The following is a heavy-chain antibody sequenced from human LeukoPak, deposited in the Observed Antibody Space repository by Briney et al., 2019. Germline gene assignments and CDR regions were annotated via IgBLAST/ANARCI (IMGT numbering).Heavy chain of an antibody. V-gene: IGHV1-2*02. D-gene: IGHD2-2*01. Sequence: ASVKVSCKASGYTLAGYHMHWVRQAPGQGLEWMGWINPNSGVTNYAQKFQGRVTMTRDTSISTAYMELSSLRSDDTAVYYCARKSAVRKTSEFDYWGQGTLVTVSS. CDR3: ARKSAVRKTSEFDY. J-gene: IGHJ4*02. CDR2: INPNSGVT. CDR1: GYTLAGYH.